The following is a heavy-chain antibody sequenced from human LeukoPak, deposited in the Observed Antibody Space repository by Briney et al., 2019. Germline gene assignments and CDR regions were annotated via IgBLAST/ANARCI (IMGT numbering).Heavy chain of an antibody. Sequence: GGSLRLSCAASGFTFSSYGMHWVRQAPGKGLEWVAVISYDGSNKYYADSVKGRFTISRDNSRNTLSLQMNSLRAEDTAVYYCAKDIAAAASQDYWGQGTLVTVSS. CDR2: ISYDGSNK. CDR1: GFTFSSYG. J-gene: IGHJ4*02. V-gene: IGHV3-30*18. D-gene: IGHD6-13*01. CDR3: AKDIAAAASQDY.